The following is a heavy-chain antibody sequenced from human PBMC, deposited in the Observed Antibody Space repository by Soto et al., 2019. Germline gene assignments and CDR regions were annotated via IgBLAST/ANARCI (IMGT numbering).Heavy chain of an antibody. V-gene: IGHV2-5*01. CDR3: ARTYGGEFHY. CDR2: IYWNDDK. J-gene: IGHJ4*02. CDR1: DFSLSTTGVG. Sequence: SGPTLVNPTQTLTLTCSFSDFSLSTTGVGVGWIRQPPGRTLEWLAVIYWNDDKRYSPSLKSGVTITKDTSKNQVVLTVTNMDPVDTATYYCARTYGGEFHYWGQGTLVTVSS. D-gene: IGHD3-10*01.